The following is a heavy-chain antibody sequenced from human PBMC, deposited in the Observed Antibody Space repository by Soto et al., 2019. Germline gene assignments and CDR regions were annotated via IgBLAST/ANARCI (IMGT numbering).Heavy chain of an antibody. J-gene: IGHJ6*02. V-gene: IGHV1-18*01. CDR3: ARVYDCSGGSDYCVYYGMDV. Sequence: QVQLVQSGAEVKKPGASVKVSCKASGYTFTSYGIRWVRQAPGQGLEWMGWISAYNGNTNYAQKHQGRVTMTTDTSTNTAYMELRSLRSDDTAVYYCARVYDCSGGSDYCVYYGMDVWGQGTTVTVSS. CDR2: ISAYNGNT. D-gene: IGHD2-15*01. CDR1: GYTFTSYG.